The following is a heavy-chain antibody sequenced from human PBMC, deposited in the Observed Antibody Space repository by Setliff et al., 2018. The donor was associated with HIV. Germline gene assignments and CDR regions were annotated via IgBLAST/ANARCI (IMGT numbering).Heavy chain of an antibody. CDR2: FDPEDGET. CDR3: ARALHYSNYVYFDY. V-gene: IGHV1-46*01. D-gene: IGHD4-4*01. Sequence: PGESLKISCEGSGYSFANYWMHWVRQGPGKGLQWMGSFDPEDGETVYAQKFQGRVTMTRDTSTSTVYMELSSLRSEDTAVYYCARALHYSNYVYFDYWGQGTLVTVSS. J-gene: IGHJ4*02. CDR1: GYSFANYW.